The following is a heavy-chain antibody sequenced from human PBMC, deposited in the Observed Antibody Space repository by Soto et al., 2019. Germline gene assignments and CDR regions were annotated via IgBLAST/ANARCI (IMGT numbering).Heavy chain of an antibody. Sequence: PSETLSLTCTVSGGSISSSSYYWGWIRQPPGKGLEWIGSIYYSGSTYYNPSLKSRVTISVDTSKNQFSLKLSSVTAAETAVYYCARQYDFWSGYLGAFDIWGQGTMVTVSS. J-gene: IGHJ3*02. V-gene: IGHV4-39*01. CDR1: GGSISSSSYY. CDR2: IYYSGST. CDR3: ARQYDFWSGYLGAFDI. D-gene: IGHD3-3*01.